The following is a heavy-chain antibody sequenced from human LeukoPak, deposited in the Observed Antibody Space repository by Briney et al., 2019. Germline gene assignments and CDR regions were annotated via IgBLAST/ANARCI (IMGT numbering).Heavy chain of an antibody. CDR1: GFTFSSYA. CDR3: AKPPYDSSGYLGWFDP. CDR2: ISGSGGST. Sequence: PGGSLRLSCAASGFTFSSYAMHWVRQAPGKGLEWVSAISGSGGSTYYADSVKGRFTISRDNSKNTLYLQMNSLRAEDTAVYYCAKPPYDSSGYLGWFDPWGQGTLVTVSS. V-gene: IGHV3-23*01. D-gene: IGHD3-22*01. J-gene: IGHJ5*02.